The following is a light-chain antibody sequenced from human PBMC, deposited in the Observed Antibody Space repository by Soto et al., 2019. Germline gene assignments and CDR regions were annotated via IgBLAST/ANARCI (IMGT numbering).Light chain of an antibody. CDR3: QQYDSSPPNT. V-gene: IGKV3-20*01. CDR2: AAS. Sequence: EIVLTQSPDTLSLSPGARATLSCRASQGVSGNFLAWYRHRPGQAPRLLIYAASSRPTGIPDRFSGSGSGTDFTITISRLEPEDVAVYYCQQYDSSPPNTFGQGTRLEIK. J-gene: IGKJ2*01. CDR1: QGVSGNF.